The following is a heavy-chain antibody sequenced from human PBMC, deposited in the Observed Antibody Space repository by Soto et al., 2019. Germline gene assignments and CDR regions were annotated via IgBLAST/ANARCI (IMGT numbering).Heavy chain of an antibody. J-gene: IGHJ6*02. CDR1: GLSLSTIGEG. V-gene: IGHV2-5*02. Sequence: QITLKESGPTLVKPTQTLTLTCTFSGLSLSTIGEGVGWIRQPPGKALEWLALIYWDDDKRYSPSLKSRLTITKDTSKNQVFLTMTNMDPVDTATYDCVQSRCGGDCLQSYSSHSYYGLDVWGQGTTVTVSS. CDR2: IYWDDDK. D-gene: IGHD2-21*02. CDR3: VQSRCGGDCLQSYSSHSYYGLDV.